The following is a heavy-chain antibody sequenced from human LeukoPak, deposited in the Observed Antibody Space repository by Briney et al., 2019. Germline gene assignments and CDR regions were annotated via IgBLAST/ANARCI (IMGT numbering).Heavy chain of an antibody. CDR2: INSDGSST. CDR1: GFTFSSYW. J-gene: IGHJ5*02. Sequence: GGSLRLSCAASGFTFSSYWMHWVRQAPGKGLVWVSRINSDGSSTSYTDSVKGRFTISRDNAKNTLYLQMNSLRAEDTAVYYCARESVETLIATNWFDPWGQGTLVTVSS. CDR3: ARESVETLIATNWFDP. D-gene: IGHD2-8*01. V-gene: IGHV3-74*01.